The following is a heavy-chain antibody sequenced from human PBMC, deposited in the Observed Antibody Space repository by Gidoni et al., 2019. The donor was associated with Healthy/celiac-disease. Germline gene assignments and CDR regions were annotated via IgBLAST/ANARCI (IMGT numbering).Heavy chain of an antibody. V-gene: IGHV2-5*02. CDR2: MYWDDDK. D-gene: IGHD6-6*01. Sequence: QITLKESGPTLVKPTQNLTMTCTFSGFSLSTSGVGVGWIRQPPGKALEWLALMYWDDDKRYSPSLKSRLTITKDTSKNQVVLTMTNMDPVDTATYYCAHSRGREYSSTFDYWGQGTLVTVSS. J-gene: IGHJ4*02. CDR3: AHSRGREYSSTFDY. CDR1: GFSLSTSGVG.